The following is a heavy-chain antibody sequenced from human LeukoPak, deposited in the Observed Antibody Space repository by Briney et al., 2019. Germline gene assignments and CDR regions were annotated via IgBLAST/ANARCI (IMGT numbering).Heavy chain of an antibody. CDR3: ARDGGIASGWFDP. J-gene: IGHJ5*02. CDR2: INPNSGGT. Sequence: ASVKVSCKVSGYTLTELSMHWVRQAPGQGLEWMGWINPNSGGTNYAQKFQGRVTMTRDTSISTAYMELSRLRSDDTAVYYCARDGGIASGWFDPWGQGTLVTVSS. D-gene: IGHD3-10*01. V-gene: IGHV1-2*02. CDR1: GYTLTELS.